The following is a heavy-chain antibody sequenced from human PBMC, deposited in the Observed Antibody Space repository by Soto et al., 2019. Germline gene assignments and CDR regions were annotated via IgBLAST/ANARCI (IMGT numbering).Heavy chain of an antibody. J-gene: IGHJ6*02. CDR2: FIPMFNGP. CDR3: ARGQFHHVSNYYYALDV. CDR1: GGTFSSYA. Sequence: QVQLVQSGAEVKKPGSSVKVSCKASGGTFSSYAISWVRQAPGQGLEWMGGFIPMFNGPHSARKFRGRVTITADESTSTAYMDLSSLRSEDTAVYYCARGQFHHVSNYYYALDVWGQGTTVTVSS. V-gene: IGHV1-69*01.